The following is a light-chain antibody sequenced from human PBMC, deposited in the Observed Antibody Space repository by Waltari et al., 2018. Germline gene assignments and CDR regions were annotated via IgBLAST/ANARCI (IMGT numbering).Light chain of an antibody. V-gene: IGLV2-11*02. Sequence: QSALTQPRSVTGSPGQSVTVPCTGTSNDVGGYTSVSWYQQHPDTAPKLIIYDNKKRPSGVPDRFSCSKSGNTSSLTISGLQAEDEADYYCCSYVGSNTYWVFGGGTKLTVL. CDR1: SNDVGGYTS. CDR2: DNK. J-gene: IGLJ3*02. CDR3: CSYVGSNTYWV.